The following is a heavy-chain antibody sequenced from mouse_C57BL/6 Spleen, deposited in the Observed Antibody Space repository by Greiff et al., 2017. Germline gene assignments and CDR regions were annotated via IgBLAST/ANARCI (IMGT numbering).Heavy chain of an antibody. CDR1: GYAFSSSW. CDR3: ARYSNYAFDY. D-gene: IGHD2-5*01. J-gene: IGHJ2*01. CDR2: IYPGDGDT. Sequence: QVQLQQSGPELVKPGASVKISCKASGYAFSSSWMNWVKQRPGKGLEWIGRIYPGDGDTNYNGKFKGKATLTADKSSSTAYMQLSSLTSEGSAVYFCARYSNYAFDYWGQGTTLTVSS. V-gene: IGHV1-82*01.